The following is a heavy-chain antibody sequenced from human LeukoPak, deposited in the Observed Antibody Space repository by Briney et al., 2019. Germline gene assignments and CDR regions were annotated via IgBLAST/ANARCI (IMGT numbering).Heavy chain of an antibody. CDR2: IYPGNSDA. Sequence: GESPETSRNGSGYSLTYYWIGWGPQIPREGPGVVWIIYPGNSDARYSPSFQGHITIAADKSISTAYLQWSSLKASDTALCYCARASGWYIYFDYWGQGTLVTVSS. CDR1: GYSLTYYW. CDR3: ARASGWYIYFDY. J-gene: IGHJ4*02. D-gene: IGHD6-19*01. V-gene: IGHV5-51*01.